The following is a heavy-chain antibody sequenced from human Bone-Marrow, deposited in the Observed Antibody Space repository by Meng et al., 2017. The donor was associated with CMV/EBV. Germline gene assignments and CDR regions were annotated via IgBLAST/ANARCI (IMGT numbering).Heavy chain of an antibody. Sequence: GSLRLSCTVSGGSISSSSYYWGWIRQPPGKGLEWIGSMYYTGSTYHNPSLKSRVTISVDRSKNQISLKLSSVTAADTAVYYCARGGYSYGFVVWGQGTTVTVSS. CDR3: ARGGYSYGFVV. CDR2: MYYTGST. CDR1: GGSISSSSYY. J-gene: IGHJ6*02. V-gene: IGHV4-39*07. D-gene: IGHD5-18*01.